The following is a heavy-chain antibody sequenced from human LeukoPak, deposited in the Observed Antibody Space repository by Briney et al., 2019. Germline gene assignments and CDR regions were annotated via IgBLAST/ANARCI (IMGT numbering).Heavy chain of an antibody. Sequence: GGSLRLSCAASGFSFSNNAMSWVRQAPGKGLEWVSASGSDGGTYYADSVRGRFTISRDKSKNTLYLQMNSLRAEDTAVYYCAKDILNWEFDYWGQGTLVTVSS. V-gene: IGHV3-23*01. D-gene: IGHD7-27*01. CDR3: AKDILNWEFDY. J-gene: IGHJ4*02. CDR2: SGSDGGT. CDR1: GFSFSNNA.